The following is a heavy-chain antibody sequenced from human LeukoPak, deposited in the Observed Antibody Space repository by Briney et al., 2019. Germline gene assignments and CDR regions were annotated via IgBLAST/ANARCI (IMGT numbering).Heavy chain of an antibody. Sequence: GGSLRLSCAASGFTFSGSAMHWVRQASGKGLEWVGRIRSKANSYATAYAASVKGRFTISRDDSKNTAYLQMNSLKTEDTAVYYCTRHVGYRGYDFPFDYWGQGTLVTVSS. J-gene: IGHJ4*02. D-gene: IGHD5-12*01. CDR2: IRSKANSYAT. CDR3: TRHVGYRGYDFPFDY. V-gene: IGHV3-73*01. CDR1: GFTFSGSA.